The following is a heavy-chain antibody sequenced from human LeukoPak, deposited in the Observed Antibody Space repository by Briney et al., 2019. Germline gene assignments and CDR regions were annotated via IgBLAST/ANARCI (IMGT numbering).Heavy chain of an antibody. J-gene: IGHJ4*02. Sequence: SVKVSCKASGGTFSSYAISWVRQAPGQGLEWMGGIIPIFGTANYAQKFQGRVTITADESTSTAYMELSSLRSEDTAVYCCASRYDSSGEFVDYWGQGTLVTVSS. D-gene: IGHD3-22*01. CDR1: GGTFSSYA. CDR3: ASRYDSSGEFVDY. CDR2: IIPIFGTA. V-gene: IGHV1-69*01.